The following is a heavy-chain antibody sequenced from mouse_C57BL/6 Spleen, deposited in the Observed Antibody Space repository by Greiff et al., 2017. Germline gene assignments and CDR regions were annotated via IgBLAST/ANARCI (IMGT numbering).Heavy chain of an antibody. CDR3: AREGWFAY. CDR2: IDPSDSYT. Sequence: QVQLQQPGAELVMPGASVKLSCKASGSTFTSYWMHWVKQRPGQGLEWIGEIDPSDSYTNYNQKFKGKSTLTVDKSSSTAYMQLSSLTSEDSAVYYCAREGWFAYWGQGTLVTVSA. J-gene: IGHJ3*01. CDR1: GSTFTSYW. V-gene: IGHV1-69*01.